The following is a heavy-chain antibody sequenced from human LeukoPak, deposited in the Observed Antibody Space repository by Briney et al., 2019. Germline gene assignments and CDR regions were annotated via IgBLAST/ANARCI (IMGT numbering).Heavy chain of an antibody. CDR2: ISSSSSYI. D-gene: IGHD3-10*01. V-gene: IGHV3-21*01. J-gene: IGHJ4*02. Sequence: GGSLRLSCAASGFTFSSYSMNWVRQAPGKGLEWVSSISSSSSYIYYADSVKGRFTISKDNAKNSLYLQMNSLRAEDTAVYYCAREGVPGEINYWGQGTLVTVSS. CDR1: GFTFSSYS. CDR3: AREGVPGEINY.